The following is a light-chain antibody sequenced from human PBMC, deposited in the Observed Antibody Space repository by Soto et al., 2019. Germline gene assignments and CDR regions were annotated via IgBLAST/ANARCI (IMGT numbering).Light chain of an antibody. J-gene: IGKJ1*01. CDR3: HQYGKSPRT. Sequence: EIVLTQSPGTLSLSPGERATLSCRASQSVSSNLAWYQLKPGQAPRLLIYGAFNRATGIPDRFSGSGSGTDFTLSISRLEPGDFGVYFCHQYGKSPRTFGQGTKVDIK. CDR1: QSVSSN. V-gene: IGKV3-20*01. CDR2: GAF.